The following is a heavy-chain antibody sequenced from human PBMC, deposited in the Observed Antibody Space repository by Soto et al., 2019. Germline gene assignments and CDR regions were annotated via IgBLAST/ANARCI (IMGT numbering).Heavy chain of an antibody. V-gene: IGHV3-30-3*01. D-gene: IGHD5-18*01. J-gene: IGHJ3*02. CDR2: ISYDGSNK. Sequence: QVQLVESGGGVVQPGRSLRLSCAASGFTFSSYAMHWVRQAPGKGLEWVAVISYDGSNKYYADSVKGRFTISRDNSKNTLYLQMNSLRAEDTAVYYCANLECYTAMGGGAFDIWGQGTMVTVSS. CDR3: ANLECYTAMGGGAFDI. CDR1: GFTFSSYA.